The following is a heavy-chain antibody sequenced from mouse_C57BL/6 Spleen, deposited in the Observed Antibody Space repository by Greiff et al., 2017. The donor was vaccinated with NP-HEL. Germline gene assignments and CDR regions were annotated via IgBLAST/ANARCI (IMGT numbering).Heavy chain of an antibody. Sequence: VHVKQSGPELVKPGASVKISCKASGYSFTGYYMNWVKQSPEKSLEWIGEINPSTGGTTYNQKFKAKATLTVDKSSSTAYMQLKSLTSEDSAVYYCARDGSSRYAMDYWGQGTSVTVSS. CDR2: INPSTGGT. V-gene: IGHV1-42*01. J-gene: IGHJ4*01. D-gene: IGHD1-1*01. CDR1: GYSFTGYY. CDR3: ARDGSSRYAMDY.